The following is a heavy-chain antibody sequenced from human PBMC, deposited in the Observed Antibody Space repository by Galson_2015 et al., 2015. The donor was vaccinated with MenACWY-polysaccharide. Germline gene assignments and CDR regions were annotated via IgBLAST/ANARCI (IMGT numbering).Heavy chain of an antibody. D-gene: IGHD3-10*01. CDR2: IKQDGSEK. V-gene: IGHV3-7*01. Sequence: SLRLSCAASGFTFSHFWMSWVRQAPGKELERVASIKQDGSEKYLVDSVKGRFTISRDNAETSLFLPMNSLRAEDTAVSYCARERWVLGVFFDQGGQGTLVTVSS. CDR1: GFTFSHFW. J-gene: IGHJ4*02. CDR3: ARERWVLGVFFDQ.